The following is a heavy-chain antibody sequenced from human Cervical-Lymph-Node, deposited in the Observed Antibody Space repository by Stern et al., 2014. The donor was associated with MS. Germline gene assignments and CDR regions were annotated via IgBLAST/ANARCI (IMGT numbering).Heavy chain of an antibody. J-gene: IGHJ4*02. D-gene: IGHD3-10*01. CDR2: INQDGSEK. CDR1: EFIFSNYW. Sequence: EVQLVEYGGGLVQPGGSLRLSCAVSEFIFSNYWMTWVRQAPGKGLEWVANINQDGSEKNYVDSVKGRFTISRDNANSLYLQMNSLRVEDTAIYYCATHRTLSGAGSRFDYWGQGTLVTVSS. CDR3: ATHRTLSGAGSRFDY. V-gene: IGHV3-7*01.